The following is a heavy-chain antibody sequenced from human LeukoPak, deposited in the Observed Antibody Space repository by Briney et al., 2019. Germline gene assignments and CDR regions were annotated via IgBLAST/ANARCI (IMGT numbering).Heavy chain of an antibody. Sequence: NPPETLSLTCTVSGGSISSYYWSWIRQPPGKGLEWIGYIYYSGSTNYNPSLKSRVTISVDTSKNQFSLKLSSVTAADTAVYYCARNKAVAGTFDYWGQGTLVTVSS. V-gene: IGHV4-59*08. J-gene: IGHJ4*02. CDR1: GGSISSYY. CDR2: IYYSGST. CDR3: ARNKAVAGTFDY. D-gene: IGHD6-19*01.